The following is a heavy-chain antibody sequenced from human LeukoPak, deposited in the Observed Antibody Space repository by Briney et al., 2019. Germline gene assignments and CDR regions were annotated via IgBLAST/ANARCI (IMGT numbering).Heavy chain of an antibody. CDR2: ISSSPSTI. Sequence: SGGSLRLSRAASGFTFSSYSMNWVRQAPGKGLEWVSFISSSPSTIYYADSVKGRFTISRDNAKNSLYLQMNSLRAEDTAVYYCVLNYGSGSYYLPLWGQGTLVTVSS. CDR3: VLNYGSGSYYLPL. CDR1: GFTFSSYS. D-gene: IGHD3-10*01. V-gene: IGHV3-48*04. J-gene: IGHJ4*02.